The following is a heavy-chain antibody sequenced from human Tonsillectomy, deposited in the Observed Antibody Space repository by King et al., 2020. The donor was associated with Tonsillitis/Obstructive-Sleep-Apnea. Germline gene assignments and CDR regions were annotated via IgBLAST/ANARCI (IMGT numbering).Heavy chain of an antibody. Sequence: VQLVESGGGVVQPGRSLRLSCEASGFTFSFYGMHWVRQAPGKGLEWVAVIWHDGSNIYYGDSVKGRFTISRDNSKNTLYLQMNSLRVEDTAVYYCARDQGYCAGPTCYSYWYFDLWGCGTLVTVSS. J-gene: IGHJ2*01. CDR3: ARDQGYCAGPTCYSYWYFDL. D-gene: IGHD2-15*01. CDR1: GFTFSFYG. CDR2: IWHDGSNI. V-gene: IGHV3-33*01.